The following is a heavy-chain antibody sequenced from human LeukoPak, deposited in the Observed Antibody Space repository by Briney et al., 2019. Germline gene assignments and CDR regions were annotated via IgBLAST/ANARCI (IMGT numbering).Heavy chain of an antibody. Sequence: GGSLRLSCAASGFTFDDYAMHWVRQAPGKGREGVSFISWDGGSTYYADSVKGRFTIATDNSKNSLYLQMNSMRAEETALYYCAKGGPYCISGVCYYMDVWGKGTTVNVSS. CDR3: AKGGPYCISGVCYYMDV. J-gene: IGHJ6*03. CDR2: ISWDGGST. V-gene: IGHV3-43D*03. D-gene: IGHD2-8*01. CDR1: GFTFDDYA.